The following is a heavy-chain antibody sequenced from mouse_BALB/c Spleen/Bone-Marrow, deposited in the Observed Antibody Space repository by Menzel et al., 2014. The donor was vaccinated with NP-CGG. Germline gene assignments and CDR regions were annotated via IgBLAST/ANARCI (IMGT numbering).Heavy chain of an antibody. V-gene: IGHV1S29*02. CDR2: IYPYNGGT. D-gene: IGHD2-12*01. Sequence: VQLKESGPELVKPGASVNISCKASGYTFTDYNMHWVKQSHGKSLEWIGYIYPYNGGTGYNQKFKSKATLTVDNSSSTAYMELRSLTSEDSAVYYCAITTLYAMDYWGQGTSVTVSS. CDR3: AITTLYAMDY. CDR1: GYTFTDYN. J-gene: IGHJ4*01.